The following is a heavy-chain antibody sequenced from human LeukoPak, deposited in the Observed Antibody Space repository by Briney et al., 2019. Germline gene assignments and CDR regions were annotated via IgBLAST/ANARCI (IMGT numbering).Heavy chain of an antibody. Sequence: PGGSLRLSCAASGFTFSSYAMHWVRQAPGKGLVWVSRVSDDGSTTTYADSVKGRFTISRDNAKNTLYLQMNSLRPEDTAVYYCVRHNAARAFDIWGQGTMVIVSS. V-gene: IGHV3-74*03. CDR1: GFTFSSYA. CDR2: VSDDGSTT. J-gene: IGHJ3*02. D-gene: IGHD1-1*01. CDR3: VRHNAARAFDI.